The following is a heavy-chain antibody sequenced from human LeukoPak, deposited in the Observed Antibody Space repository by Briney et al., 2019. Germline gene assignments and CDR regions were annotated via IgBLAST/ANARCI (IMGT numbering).Heavy chain of an antibody. Sequence: SSETLSLICTVSGGSIGTSDYYWHWIRQHPGKGLEWIGFISDRGSTLYNPSLKSRVTTSSDTSKTQFSLKLGSVTAADMAVYYCASGGYSYGWHDCWGQGTLVAVAS. CDR2: ISDRGST. D-gene: IGHD5-12*01. J-gene: IGHJ4*02. CDR1: GGSIGTSDYY. V-gene: IGHV4-31*03. CDR3: ASGGYSYGWHDC.